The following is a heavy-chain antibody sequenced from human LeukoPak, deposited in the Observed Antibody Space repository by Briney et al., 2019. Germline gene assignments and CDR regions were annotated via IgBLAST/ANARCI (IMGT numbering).Heavy chain of an antibody. J-gene: IGHJ4*02. Sequence: GGSLRLSCAASGFTFSSFGMHWVHQAPGKGLEWVAGISYDGSSKYYVDSVKGRFTISRDNSKNTLYLQMNSLRAEDTAVYYCATSYYGSSWYYFDYWGQGTLVTVSS. V-gene: IGHV3-30*03. CDR1: GFTFSSFG. CDR3: ATSYYGSSWYYFDY. CDR2: ISYDGSSK. D-gene: IGHD6-13*01.